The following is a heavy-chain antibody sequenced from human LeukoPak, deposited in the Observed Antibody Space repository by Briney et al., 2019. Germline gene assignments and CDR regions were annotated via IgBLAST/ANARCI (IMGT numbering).Heavy chain of an antibody. J-gene: IGHJ6*03. V-gene: IGHV4-59*01. D-gene: IGHD6-13*01. CDR1: GGSISSYY. CDR3: ASSEWAAAEYYYYMDV. Sequence: SETLSLTCTVSGGSISSYYWSWIRQPPGKGLEWIGYIYYSGSTNYNPSLKSRVTISVDTSKNQFSLKLSSVTAADTAVYYCASSEWAAAEYYYYMDVWGKGTTVTVSS. CDR2: IYYSGST.